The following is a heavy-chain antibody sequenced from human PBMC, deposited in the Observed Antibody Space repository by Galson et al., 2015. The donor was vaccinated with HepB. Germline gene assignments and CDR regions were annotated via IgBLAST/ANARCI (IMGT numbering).Heavy chain of an antibody. CDR2: IYNSGEI. J-gene: IGHJ4*02. D-gene: IGHD3/OR15-3a*01. Sequence: SLRLSCAASGFTVSDNYMSWVRQAPGKGLEWVSMIYNSGEIHYAASVEDRFTISRDNSKNTLYLQMNSLRAEDTAVYYCARWRTGKYYDCWGRGTLVTVSS. CDR1: GFTVSDNY. CDR3: ARWRTGKYYDC. V-gene: IGHV3-66*01.